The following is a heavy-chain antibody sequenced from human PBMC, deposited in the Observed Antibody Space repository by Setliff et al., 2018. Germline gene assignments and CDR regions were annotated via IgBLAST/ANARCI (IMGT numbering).Heavy chain of an antibody. Sequence: GASVKVSCKASGYTFTNYGISWVRQAPGQGLEWMGWISPYNSNTNYAQNFQGRVTMTTDTSTSTAYMELRSLRSDDTAMYYCARDLSTTVMTRSWYYFDYWGQGTLVTVSS. CDR3: ARDLSTTVMTRSWYYFDY. CDR2: ISPYNSNT. CDR1: GYTFTNYG. V-gene: IGHV1-18*01. J-gene: IGHJ4*02. D-gene: IGHD4-17*01.